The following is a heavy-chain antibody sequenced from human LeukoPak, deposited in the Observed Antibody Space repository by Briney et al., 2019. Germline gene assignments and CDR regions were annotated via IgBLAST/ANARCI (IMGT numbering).Heavy chain of an antibody. V-gene: IGHV3-43*02. J-gene: IGHJ4*02. Sequence: GALRLSCAASGFSFDGYAMHWVRQAPGKGLEWVSLISGNGGSTYYAGSVRGRFTISRDNSKNSLSLPMNSLRTEDTALYYCARGGQWLIGYWGQGTLVTVSS. CDR1: GFSFDGYA. CDR3: ARGGQWLIGY. CDR2: ISGNGGST. D-gene: IGHD6-19*01.